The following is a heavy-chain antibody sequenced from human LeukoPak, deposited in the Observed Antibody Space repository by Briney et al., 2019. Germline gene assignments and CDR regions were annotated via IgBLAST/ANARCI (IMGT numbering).Heavy chain of an antibody. D-gene: IGHD6-6*01. V-gene: IGHV4-34*01. CDR1: GGSFSGYY. Sequence: AETLSLTCAVYGGSFSGYYWSWIRQPPGKGLEGIGEINHSGSTNYNPSLKSRVTISADTSKNQFSLKLSSVTAADTAVYYCARGLSSIAARPVDYWGQGTLVTVSS. CDR3: ARGLSSIAARPVDY. J-gene: IGHJ4*02. CDR2: INHSGST.